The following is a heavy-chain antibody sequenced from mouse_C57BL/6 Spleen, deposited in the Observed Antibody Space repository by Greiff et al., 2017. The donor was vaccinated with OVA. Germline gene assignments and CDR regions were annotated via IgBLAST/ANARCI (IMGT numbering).Heavy chain of an antibody. CDR2: IYPSDSET. V-gene: IGHV1-61*01. Sequence: QVQLQQPGAELVRPGSSVKLSCKASGYTFTSYWMDWVKQRPGQGLEWIGNIYPSDSETHYNQKFKDKATLTVDKSSSTAYMPLSSLTSEDSAVYYGAREGVYDGYYGFAYWGQGTLVTVSA. CDR3: AREGVYDGYYGFAY. J-gene: IGHJ3*01. CDR1: GYTFTSYW. D-gene: IGHD2-3*01.